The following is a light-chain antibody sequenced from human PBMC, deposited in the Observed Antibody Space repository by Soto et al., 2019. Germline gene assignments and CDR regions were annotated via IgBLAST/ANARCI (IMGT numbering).Light chain of an antibody. Sequence: QSVLTRPASVSGSPGQSITISCTGTSSDVGGYNYVSWYQQQSGKAPKLMIHEVSNRPSGVSNRFSGSKSGNTASLTISGLKAEDDAHYSCRSYTSSRPYLFGIGTKVTV. V-gene: IGLV2-14*01. J-gene: IGLJ1*01. CDR2: EVS. CDR1: SSDVGGYNY. CDR3: RSYTSSRPYL.